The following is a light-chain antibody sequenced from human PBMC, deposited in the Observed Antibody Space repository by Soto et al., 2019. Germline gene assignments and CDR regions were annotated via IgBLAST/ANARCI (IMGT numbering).Light chain of an antibody. Sequence: DIVLTQSPATLSLSPGDRATLSCRASQDVGGYLSWFQQKPGQAXRLLIYDASIRAPGIPARFSGSESGTVFTLTISSLEPEDFAVYYGQQYKDWPPLTFGGGTKVDIK. J-gene: IGKJ4*01. CDR1: QDVGGY. CDR2: DAS. V-gene: IGKV3-11*01. CDR3: QQYKDWPPLT.